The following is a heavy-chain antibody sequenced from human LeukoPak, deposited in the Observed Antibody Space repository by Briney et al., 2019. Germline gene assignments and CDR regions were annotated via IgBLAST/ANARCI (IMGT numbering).Heavy chain of an antibody. V-gene: IGHV3-53*01. Sequence: GGSLRLSCAASGFTVSSNYMSWVRQAPGKGLEWVSVIYSGGSTYYADSVKGRFTISRDNSKNTLYLQMNSLRAEDTAVYYCAKDMSRRLLYCPWFDPWGQGTLVTVSS. D-gene: IGHD2-2*02. J-gene: IGHJ5*02. CDR1: GFTVSSNY. CDR2: IYSGGST. CDR3: AKDMSRRLLYCPWFDP.